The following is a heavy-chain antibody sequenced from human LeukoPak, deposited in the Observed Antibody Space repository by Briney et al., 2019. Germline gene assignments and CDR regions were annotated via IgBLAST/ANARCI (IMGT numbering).Heavy chain of an antibody. CDR3: ARDQPGTTVVIGDAFDI. D-gene: IGHD4-23*01. J-gene: IGHJ3*02. V-gene: IGHV3-20*04. CDR1: GFTFDDYG. Sequence: GGSLRLSCAASGFTFDDYGMSWVRQAPGKGLEWVSGINWNGGSTGYADSVKGRFTISRDNAKNSLYLQMNSLRAEDTAVYYCARDQPGTTVVIGDAFDIWGQGTMVTVSS. CDR2: INWNGGST.